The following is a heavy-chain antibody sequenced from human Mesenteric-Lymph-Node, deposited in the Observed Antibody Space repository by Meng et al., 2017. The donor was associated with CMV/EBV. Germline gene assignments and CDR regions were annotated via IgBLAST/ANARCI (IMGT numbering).Heavy chain of an antibody. CDR3: AKDYARQLQSRYGMDV. CDR1: GYTFTAYY. V-gene: IGHV3-30*02. D-gene: IGHD2-2*01. Sequence: SCKASGYTFTAYYMHWVRQAPGKGLECVAFIRYDGTNQYYGDSVKGRFSISRDDSKNTLYLQMNSLRADDTAVYYCAKDYARQLQSRYGMDVWGQGTTVTVSS. J-gene: IGHJ6*02. CDR2: IRYDGTNQ.